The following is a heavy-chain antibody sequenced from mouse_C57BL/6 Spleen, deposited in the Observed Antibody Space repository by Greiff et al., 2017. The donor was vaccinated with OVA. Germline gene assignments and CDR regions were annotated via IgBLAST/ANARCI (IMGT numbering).Heavy chain of an antibody. CDR2: ILPGDGDT. V-gene: IGHV1-80*01. J-gene: IGHJ4*01. CDR3: ARSDYGSTAMDY. CDR1: GYAFRSYW. D-gene: IGHD1-1*01. Sequence: QVQLQQSGAELVKPGASVKISCKTSGYAFRSYWMNWVKQRPGKGLEWIGTILPGDGDTNYNGKFKGKDTLTADKYSSTAYMQLSSLTSEDSAVYFCARSDYGSTAMDYWGQGTSVTVSS.